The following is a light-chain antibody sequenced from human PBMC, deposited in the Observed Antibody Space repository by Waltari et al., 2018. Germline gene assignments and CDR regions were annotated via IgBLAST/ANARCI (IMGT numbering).Light chain of an antibody. CDR3: SSYTGSSTLV. Sequence: QSALTQPASVSGSPGQSITIPCTGTSSDVGGYNYVSWYQQHPGKAPKFVIYDVSNRPSGVSNRFSGSKSGNTASLTISGLQAEDEADYYCSSYTGSSTLVFGTGTKVTVL. J-gene: IGLJ1*01. CDR1: SSDVGGYNY. V-gene: IGLV2-14*01. CDR2: DVS.